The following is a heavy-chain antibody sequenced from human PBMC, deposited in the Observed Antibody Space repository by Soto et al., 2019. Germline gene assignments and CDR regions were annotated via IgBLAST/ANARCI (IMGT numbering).Heavy chain of an antibody. Sequence: QVQLVQSGAEVKKPGASVKVSCKVSGYTLTELSMHWVRQAPGKGLEWMGGFDPEDCETIYAQKFQGRVTMPEDTSTDKAYMEMRSLRSDDTAGSYCAPVITTVETRSYYDYYGTAVWGHGTTVTFSS. J-gene: IGHJ6*02. CDR1: GYTLTELS. CDR3: APVITTVETRSYYDYYGTAV. D-gene: IGHD4-17*01. CDR2: FDPEDCET. V-gene: IGHV1-24*01.